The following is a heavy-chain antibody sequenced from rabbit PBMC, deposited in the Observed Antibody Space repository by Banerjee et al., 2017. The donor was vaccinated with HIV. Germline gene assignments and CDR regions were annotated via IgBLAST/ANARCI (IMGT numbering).Heavy chain of an antibody. J-gene: IGHJ4*01. CDR3: ARDRYSYGDGDYVYATGFNL. D-gene: IGHD6-1*01. CDR1: GFSFSNYYH. Sequence: QSLEESGGDLVKPGASLTLTCTASGFSFSNYYHMCWVRQAPGKGLEWIACIYAGSSGSTYYASWAKGRFTISKTSSTTVTLQMTSLTAADTATYFCARDRYSYGDGDYVYATGFNLWGPGTLVTVS. V-gene: IGHV1S40*01. CDR2: IYAGSSGST.